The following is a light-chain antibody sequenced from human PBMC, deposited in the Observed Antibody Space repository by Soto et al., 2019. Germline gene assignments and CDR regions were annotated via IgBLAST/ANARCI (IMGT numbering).Light chain of an antibody. V-gene: IGLV2-8*01. CDR2: EVN. CDR3: NSSAVSDTWV. Sequence: QSALNQPPSASGSPGQSVTISCTGTSSDVGRYNHVSWYQQHPGKAPRLVIYEVNKPPSGVPDRFSGSKSGNTASLTVSGLQAEDEADYYCNSSAVSDTWVFGGGTKLTVL. CDR1: SSDVGRYNH. J-gene: IGLJ3*02.